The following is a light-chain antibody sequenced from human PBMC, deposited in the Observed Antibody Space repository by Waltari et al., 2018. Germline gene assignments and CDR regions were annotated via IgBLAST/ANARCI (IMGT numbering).Light chain of an antibody. J-gene: IGKJ5*01. CDR2: DAS. Sequence: DIQMTQSPSSVSASVGDTVTIPCRASQDISNQLTWYQQKPGKAPKFLIYDASTLESGVPSRFSGSGSGTDFTLTVRSLQPEDCATYYCQETNTFPITFGQGTRLEIK. V-gene: IGKV1D-12*01. CDR1: QDISNQ. CDR3: QETNTFPIT.